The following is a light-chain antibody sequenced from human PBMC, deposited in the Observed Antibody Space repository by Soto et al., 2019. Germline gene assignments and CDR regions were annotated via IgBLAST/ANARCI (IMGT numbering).Light chain of an antibody. Sequence: SALTPPPSASGTPRPRGTITCSGSSSNIGSNTVNWYQQLPGTAPKLLIYSNNQRPSGVPDRFSGSKSGTSASLAISGLQSEDEADYYCAAWDDSLNGPYVFGTGTKVTVL. CDR2: SNN. V-gene: IGLV1-44*01. J-gene: IGLJ1*01. CDR3: AAWDDSLNGPYV. CDR1: SSNIGSNT.